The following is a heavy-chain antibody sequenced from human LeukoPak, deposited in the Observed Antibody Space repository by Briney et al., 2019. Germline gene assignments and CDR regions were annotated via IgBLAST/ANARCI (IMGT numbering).Heavy chain of an antibody. D-gene: IGHD3-3*01. CDR3: AGTYYDFSMDY. CDR1: GGSISSYY. CDR2: IYYSGST. V-gene: IGHV4-59*01. J-gene: IGHJ4*02. Sequence: PSETLSLTCTVSGGSISSYYWSWIRQAPGKGLEWIGYIYYSGSTNYNPSLKSRVTISVDTSKNQFSLKLSSVTAADTAVYYCAGTYYDFSMDYWGQGTLVTVSS.